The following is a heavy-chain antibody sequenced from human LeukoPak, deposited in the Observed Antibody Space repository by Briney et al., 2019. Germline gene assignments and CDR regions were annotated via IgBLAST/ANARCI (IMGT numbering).Heavy chain of an antibody. D-gene: IGHD1-1*01. J-gene: IGHJ4*02. CDR3: ARVAKERVGGVYYFDY. Sequence: GGSLRLSCAASGFTFSDYDMHWVRQASGKCLEWVSAIGTAGDTYYTGSVKGRFTISRENAKNSLYLQMNSLRAGDTAVYYCARVAKERVGGVYYFDYWGQGTLVTVSS. CDR1: GFTFSDYD. V-gene: IGHV3-13*01. CDR2: IGTAGDT.